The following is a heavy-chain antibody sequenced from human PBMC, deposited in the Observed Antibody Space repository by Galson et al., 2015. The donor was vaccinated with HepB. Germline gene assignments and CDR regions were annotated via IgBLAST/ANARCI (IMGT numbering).Heavy chain of an antibody. CDR1: GYTLTELS. CDR3: ATAFRYSSGSDAFDI. D-gene: IGHD6-19*01. V-gene: IGHV1-24*01. J-gene: IGHJ3*02. CDR2: FDPEDGET. Sequence: SVKVSCKVSGYTLTELSMHWVRQAPGKGLEWMGGFDPEDGETIYAQKFQGRVTMTEDTSTDTAYMELSSLRSEDTAVYYCATAFRYSSGSDAFDIWGQGTMVTVSS.